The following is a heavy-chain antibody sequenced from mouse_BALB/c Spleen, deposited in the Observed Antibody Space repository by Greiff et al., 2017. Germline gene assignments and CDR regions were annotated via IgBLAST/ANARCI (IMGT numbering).Heavy chain of an antibody. V-gene: IGHV1-14*01. CDR3: ARPITTVVATDFDY. CDR1: GYTFTSYV. CDR2: INPYNDGT. D-gene: IGHD1-1*01. Sequence: VQLQQSGPELVKPGASVKMSCKASGYTFTSYVMHWVKQKPGQGLEWIGYINPYNDGTKYNEKFKGKATLTSDKSSSTAYMELSSLTSEDSAVYYCARPITTVVATDFDYWGQGTTLTVSS. J-gene: IGHJ2*01.